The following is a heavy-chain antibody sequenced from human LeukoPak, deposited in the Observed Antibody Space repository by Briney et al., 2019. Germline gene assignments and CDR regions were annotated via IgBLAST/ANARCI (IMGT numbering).Heavy chain of an antibody. J-gene: IGHJ3*02. CDR1: GGSISSGDYY. CDR2: IYYSGST. Sequence: SQTLSLTCTVSGGSISSGDYYWSWIRQPPGKGLEWIGYIYYSGSTYYNPSLKSRVTISVDTSKNQFSLKLSSVTAADTAVYYCARDPAAKAGDAFDIWGQGTMVTVSS. D-gene: IGHD2-2*01. CDR3: ARDPAAKAGDAFDI. V-gene: IGHV4-30-4*01.